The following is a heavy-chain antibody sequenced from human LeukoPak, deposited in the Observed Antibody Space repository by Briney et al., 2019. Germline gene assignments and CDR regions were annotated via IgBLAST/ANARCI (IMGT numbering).Heavy chain of an antibody. J-gene: IGHJ6*02. CDR1: GFTFTRYD. CDR3: VRAAPNSRYDYTGLDV. Sequence: GGSLRLPCAASGFTFTRYDIFWVRQHKGKGLEWVSTVGTAGDTYYSDSVKGRFSISREDAKNSVYLQMSSLRAEDTAVYYCVRAAPNSRYDYTGLDVWGQGTTVTVSS. D-gene: IGHD4/OR15-4a*01. CDR2: VGTAGDT. V-gene: IGHV3-13*01.